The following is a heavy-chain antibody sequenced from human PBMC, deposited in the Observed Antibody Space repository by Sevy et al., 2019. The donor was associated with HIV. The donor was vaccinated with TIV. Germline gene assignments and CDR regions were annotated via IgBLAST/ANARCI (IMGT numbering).Heavy chain of an antibody. CDR1: GFTFSSYG. V-gene: IGHV3-30*18. D-gene: IGHD3-3*01. CDR2: ISYDGSNK. J-gene: IGHJ4*02. Sequence: GGSLRLSCAASGFTFSSYGMHWVRQAPGKGLEWVAVISYDGSNKYYADSVKGRFTISRDNSKNTLYLQMNSLRAEDTAVYYCAKDLGDFWSGGAWWGQRTLVTVSS. CDR3: AKDLGDFWSGGAW.